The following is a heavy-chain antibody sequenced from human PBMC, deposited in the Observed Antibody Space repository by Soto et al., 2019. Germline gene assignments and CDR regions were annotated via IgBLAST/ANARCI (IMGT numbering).Heavy chain of an antibody. V-gene: IGHV1-69*06. D-gene: IGHD6-6*01. CDR1: GGTFSSYA. CDR3: ARASEQLVRSYYYCMDV. CDR2: IIPIFGTA. J-gene: IGHJ6*02. Sequence: SVKVSCKASGGTFSSYAISWVRQAPGQGLEWMGGIIPIFGTANYAQKFQGRVTITADKSTSTAYMELSSLRSEDTAVYYCARASEQLVRSYYYCMDVWGQGTTVTVSS.